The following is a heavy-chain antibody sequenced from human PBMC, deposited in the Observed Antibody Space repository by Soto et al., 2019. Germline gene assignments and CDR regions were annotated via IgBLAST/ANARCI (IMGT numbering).Heavy chain of an antibody. CDR2: IRSRANNYAT. D-gene: IGHD3-10*01. Sequence: HPVGSLRLSCAASELNFSGSAIHWVRQAPGKGLEWVGRIRSRANNYATSSGESVRGRFTFFRDDSKNMAFLQMNTLKTEDTAIYYCARGQQAAIGDYYYHGLDVWGQGTSVTVSS. CDR1: ELNFSGSA. V-gene: IGHV3-73*01. J-gene: IGHJ6*02. CDR3: ARGQQAAIGDYYYHGLDV.